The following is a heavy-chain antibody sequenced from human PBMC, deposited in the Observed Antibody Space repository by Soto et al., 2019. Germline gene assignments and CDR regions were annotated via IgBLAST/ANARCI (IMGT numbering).Heavy chain of an antibody. J-gene: IGHJ5*02. CDR3: AKGAGPPWFDP. Sequence: QVQLQESGPGLVKPSETLSLTCSVSGGSTSTYHWSWIRQPAGKGLEWIGRISVSGGTNYSPSHKSRVTMSLDTSKNQFSLKLPSVTAADTAVYYCAKGAGPPWFDPWGQGTLVTVSS. CDR2: ISVSGGT. CDR1: GGSTSTYH. V-gene: IGHV4-4*07.